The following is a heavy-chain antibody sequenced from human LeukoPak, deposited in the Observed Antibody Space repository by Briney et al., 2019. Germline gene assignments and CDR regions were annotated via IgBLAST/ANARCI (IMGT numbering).Heavy chain of an antibody. CDR1: GGSFSGYY. J-gene: IGHJ4*02. CDR2: INHSGST. Sequence: SETLSLTCAVYGGSFSGYYWSWIRQPPGKGLEWIGEINHSGSTNYNPSLKSRITISVDTSQNQFSLKLSSVTAADTAVYYCAREGGIAAAVLYYFDYWGQGTLVTVSS. V-gene: IGHV4-34*01. D-gene: IGHD6-13*01. CDR3: AREGGIAAAVLYYFDY.